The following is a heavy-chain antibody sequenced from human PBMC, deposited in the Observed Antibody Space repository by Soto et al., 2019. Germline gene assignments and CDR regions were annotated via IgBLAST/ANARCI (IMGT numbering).Heavy chain of an antibody. D-gene: IGHD3-3*01. CDR3: AKWRFSSYLSKLRWFDP. CDR1: GFTFSSYA. J-gene: IGHJ5*02. CDR2: ISGSGGST. V-gene: IGHV3-23*01. Sequence: GGSLRLSCAASGFTFSSYAMSWVRQAPGKGLEWVSAISGSGGSTYYADSVMGRFTISRDNSKNTLYLQMNSLRAEDTAVYYCAKWRFSSYLSKLRWFDPWGQGTLVTVSS.